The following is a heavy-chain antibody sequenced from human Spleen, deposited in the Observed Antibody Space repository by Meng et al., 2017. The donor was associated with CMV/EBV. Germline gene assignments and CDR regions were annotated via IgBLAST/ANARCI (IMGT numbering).Heavy chain of an antibody. CDR3: ASPYEGYYYYGMDV. Sequence: GSLRLSCVASGFTLNNYIMNWVRQPPGKGLEWIGEINHSGSTNYNPSLKSRVTISVDTSKNQFSLKLSSVTAADTAVYYCASPYEGYYYYGMDVWGQGTTVTVSS. CDR2: INHSGST. D-gene: IGHD3-3*01. J-gene: IGHJ6*02. CDR1: GFTLNNYI. V-gene: IGHV4-4*02.